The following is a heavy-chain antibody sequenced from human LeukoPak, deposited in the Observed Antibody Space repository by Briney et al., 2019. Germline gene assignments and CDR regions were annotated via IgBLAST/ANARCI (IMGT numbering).Heavy chain of an antibody. V-gene: IGHV3-30-3*01. Sequence: GGSLRLSCAASGFTFSSYAMHWVRQAPGKGLEWVAVISYDGSNKYYADSVKGRFTISRDNSKNTLYLQMNSLRAEDTAVYYCARDDCSGGSCYSYDYWGLGTLVTVSS. CDR2: ISYDGSNK. CDR3: ARDDCSGGSCYSYDY. D-gene: IGHD2-15*01. CDR1: GFTFSSYA. J-gene: IGHJ4*02.